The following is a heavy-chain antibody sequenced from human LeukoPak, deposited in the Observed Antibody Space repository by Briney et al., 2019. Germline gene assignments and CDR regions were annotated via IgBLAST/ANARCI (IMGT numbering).Heavy chain of an antibody. D-gene: IGHD2-15*01. J-gene: IGHJ4*02. CDR3: ARDFFHGHCSGLTCFLLDS. CDR2: ISAYNGNT. Sequence: ASVKVFCKASGYTFTSYGITWVRQAPGQGLEWMGWISAYNGNTNYAQKFQGRLTMTTDTSTNTAYMELRSLRPDDTAVYYCARDFFHGHCSGLTCFLLDSWGQGSLVTVSS. V-gene: IGHV1-18*01. CDR1: GYTFTSYG.